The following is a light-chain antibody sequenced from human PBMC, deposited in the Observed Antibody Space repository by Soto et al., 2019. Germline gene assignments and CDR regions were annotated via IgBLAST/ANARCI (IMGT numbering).Light chain of an antibody. CDR1: QSVSSSY. V-gene: IGKV3-20*01. CDR3: QHYGRSAIFT. Sequence: ENVLTQSPGTLSLSPGERATLSCRASQSVSSSYLAWYQQKPGQAPRLLIYAASIRATGIPDRFSGSGSGTDFTLTISSLEPEDFAVYYCQHYGRSAIFTLGPGTTVDIK. CDR2: AAS. J-gene: IGKJ3*01.